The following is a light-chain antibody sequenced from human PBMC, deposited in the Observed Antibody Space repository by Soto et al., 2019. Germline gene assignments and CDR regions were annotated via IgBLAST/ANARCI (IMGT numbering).Light chain of an antibody. J-gene: IGKJ2*01. CDR2: GAS. CDR3: QQFSSSPPMYT. Sequence: EIVLTQSPGTLSLSPGERATLSCRASQTVSSNYLAWYQQIPGQAPRLFIYGASSRATGIPDRFSGSGSGTDFTLTISRLEPEDFAVYYWQQFSSSPPMYTFGQGSKLEIK. CDR1: QTVSSNY. V-gene: IGKV3-20*01.